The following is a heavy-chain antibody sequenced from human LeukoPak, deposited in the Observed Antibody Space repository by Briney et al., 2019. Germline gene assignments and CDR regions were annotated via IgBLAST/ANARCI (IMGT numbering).Heavy chain of an antibody. CDR2: ISSDGSTT. Sequence: GGSLRLSCAASGFTFSSYWMHWVRQGPGKGLVWVSRISSDGSTTSYADSVKGRFTISRDNAKNTLYLQMNSLRVEDTAVYYCARDSRYYYDSRNYDNVAFDMWGQGTMFTVSS. D-gene: IGHD3-10*01. V-gene: IGHV3-74*01. J-gene: IGHJ3*02. CDR3: ARDSRYYYDSRNYDNVAFDM. CDR1: GFTFSSYW.